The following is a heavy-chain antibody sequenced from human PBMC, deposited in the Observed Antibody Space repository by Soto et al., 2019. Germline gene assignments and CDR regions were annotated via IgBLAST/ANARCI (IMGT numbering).Heavy chain of an antibody. D-gene: IGHD5-18*01. CDR2: IYYSGST. J-gene: IGHJ4*02. Sequence: PSETLSLTCTVSGGSISSGDYYWSWIRQPPGKGLEWIGYIYYSGSTYYNPSLKSRVMILIDMSKNQFTLEVSSVTAADTAVYYCARKGYSYASSFDSWGQGTLVTVSS. CDR1: GGSISSGDYY. CDR3: ARKGYSYASSFDS. V-gene: IGHV4-30-4*01.